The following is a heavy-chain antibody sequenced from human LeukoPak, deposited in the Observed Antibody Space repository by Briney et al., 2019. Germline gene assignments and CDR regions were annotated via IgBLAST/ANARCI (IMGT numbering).Heavy chain of an antibody. J-gene: IGHJ4*02. V-gene: IGHV3-11*01. Sequence: PGGSLRLSCAASGFTFSDYYMSWIRPAAGKGLEWVSYISRSGSTIYYADSVKGRFTISRDNAKNSPYLQMNSLRAEDTAVYYCARADPAGYCSSTSCYSFDYWGQGTLVTVSS. CDR3: ARADPAGYCSSTSCYSFDY. D-gene: IGHD2-2*02. CDR2: ISRSGSTI. CDR1: GFTFSDYY.